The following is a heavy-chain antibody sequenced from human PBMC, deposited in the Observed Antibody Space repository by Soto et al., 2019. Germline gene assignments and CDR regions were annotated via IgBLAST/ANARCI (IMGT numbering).Heavy chain of an antibody. CDR1: GFTFSSYS. Sequence: GGSLRLSCAASGFTFSSYSMNWVRQAPGKGLEWVSSISSSSSYIYYADSVKGRFTISRDNAKNSLYLQMNSLRAEDTAVYYCARGEELADAFDIWGQGTMVTVSS. D-gene: IGHD3-10*01. CDR2: ISSSSSYI. V-gene: IGHV3-21*01. CDR3: ARGEELADAFDI. J-gene: IGHJ3*02.